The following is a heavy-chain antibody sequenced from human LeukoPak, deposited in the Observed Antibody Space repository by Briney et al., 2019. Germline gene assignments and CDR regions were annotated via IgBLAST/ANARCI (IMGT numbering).Heavy chain of an antibody. CDR1: GGSFSGYY. CDR2: INHSGST. Sequence: PSETLSPTCAVYGGSFSGYYWSWIRQPPGKGLEWIGEINHSGSTNYNPSLKSRVTISVDTSKNQFSLKLSSVTAADTAVYYCARSFGYSSGWYFGYWGQGTLVTVSS. CDR3: ARSFGYSSGWYFGY. J-gene: IGHJ4*02. D-gene: IGHD6-19*01. V-gene: IGHV4-34*01.